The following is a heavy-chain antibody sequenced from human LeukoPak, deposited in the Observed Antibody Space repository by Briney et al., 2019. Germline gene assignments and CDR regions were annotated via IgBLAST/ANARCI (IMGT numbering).Heavy chain of an antibody. J-gene: IGHJ4*02. Sequence: GGSLRLSCAASGFTFSSYSMNWFRQAPGKGLEWISYIEISSGNTKYADSVKGRFTISGDSAKNSLYLQMNSLRVEDTAVYYCARDHNYAFDNWGQGTLVTVSS. CDR2: IEISSGNT. CDR1: GFTFSSYS. CDR3: ARDHNYAFDN. D-gene: IGHD1-1*01. V-gene: IGHV3-48*04.